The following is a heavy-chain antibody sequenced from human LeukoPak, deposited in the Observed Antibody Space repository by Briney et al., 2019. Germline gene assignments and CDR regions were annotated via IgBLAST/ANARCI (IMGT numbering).Heavy chain of an antibody. CDR2: FDPEDGET. D-gene: IGHD3-10*01. J-gene: IGHJ6*02. CDR3: AIGLVGSGSYIPYGMDV. CDR1: GYTLTELS. V-gene: IGHV1-24*01. Sequence: ASVTVSCTVSGYTLTELSMHWVRQAPGKGLEWMGGFDPEDGETIYAQKFQGRVTMTEDTSTDTAYMELSSLRSEDTAVYYCAIGLVGSGSYIPYGMDVWGQGTTVTVSS.